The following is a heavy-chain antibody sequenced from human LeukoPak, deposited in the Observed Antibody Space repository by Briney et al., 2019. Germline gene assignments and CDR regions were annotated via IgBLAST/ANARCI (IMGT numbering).Heavy chain of an antibody. V-gene: IGHV4-59*01. D-gene: IGHD5-18*01. CDR3: ARVPSYGYSAGAFDI. J-gene: IGHJ3*02. CDR2: IYYSGST. CDR1: GGSISSYY. Sequence: PSETLSLTCTVSGGSISSYYWSWIRQPPGKGLEWIGYIYYSGSTNYNPSLKSRVTVSVDTSKNQFSLKLSSVTAADTAVYYCARVPSYGYSAGAFDIWGQGTMVTVSS.